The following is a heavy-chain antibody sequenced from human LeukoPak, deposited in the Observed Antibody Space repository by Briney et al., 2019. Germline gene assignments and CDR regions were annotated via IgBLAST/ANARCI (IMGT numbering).Heavy chain of an antibody. CDR3: AKGAMPYYDGSGYNYFDY. V-gene: IGHV3-23*01. J-gene: IGHJ4*02. Sequence: PGGSLRLSCAVSGFTFSAYAMSWVRQAPGKGLEWVSAMSGSGGMTYYADSVKGRLSISRDNSKYTLHLLMNSLRAEDTAVYYCAKGAMPYYDGSGYNYFDYWGQGTPVTVSS. CDR2: MSGSGGMT. D-gene: IGHD3-22*01. CDR1: GFTFSAYA.